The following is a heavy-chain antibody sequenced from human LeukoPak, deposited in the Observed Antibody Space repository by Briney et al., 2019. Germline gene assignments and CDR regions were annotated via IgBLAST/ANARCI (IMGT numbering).Heavy chain of an antibody. CDR1: GFTFSSYS. Sequence: GGSLRLSCAASGFTFSSYSMNWVRRAPGKGLEWVSYISSSSTIYYADSVKGRFTISRDNAKNSLYLQMNSLRGEDTAVYYCASKGYSSGWSPFDYWGQGTLVTVSS. CDR2: ISSSSTI. D-gene: IGHD6-19*01. J-gene: IGHJ4*02. V-gene: IGHV3-48*01. CDR3: ASKGYSSGWSPFDY.